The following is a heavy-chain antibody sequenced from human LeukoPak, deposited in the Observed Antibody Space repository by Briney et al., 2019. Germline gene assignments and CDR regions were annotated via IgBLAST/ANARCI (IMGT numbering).Heavy chain of an antibody. J-gene: IGHJ4*02. CDR1: GFTFSSYW. D-gene: IGHD1-14*01. CDR2: IKTDGST. Sequence: PGGSLRLSCAASGFTFSSYWMNWVRQAPGKGLMWVSRIKTDGSTDYADSVKGRFTISRDNAKNTLYLQMNSLRAGDTAVYYCARDWYHSFDYWGQGILVTVSS. V-gene: IGHV3-74*01. CDR3: ARDWYHSFDY.